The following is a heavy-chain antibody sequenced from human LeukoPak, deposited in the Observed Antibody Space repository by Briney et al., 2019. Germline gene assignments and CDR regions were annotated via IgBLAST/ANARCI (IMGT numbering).Heavy chain of an antibody. D-gene: IGHD1-26*01. CDR2: ISWNSGSI. CDR1: GFTFDDYA. J-gene: IGHJ4*02. V-gene: IGHV3-9*01. CDR3: AKGLRFSGSWLYDY. Sequence: PGRSLRLSCAASGFTFDDYAMHWVRQAPGKGLEWVSGISWNSGSIGYADSVKGRFTISRDNSKNTLYLQMNSLRAEDTAVYYCAKGLRFSGSWLYDYWGQGTLVTVSS.